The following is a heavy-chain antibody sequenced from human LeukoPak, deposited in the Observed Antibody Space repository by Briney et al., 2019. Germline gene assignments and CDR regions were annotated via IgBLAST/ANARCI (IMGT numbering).Heavy chain of an antibody. D-gene: IGHD3-22*01. J-gene: IGHJ4*02. V-gene: IGHV1-8*01. CDR2: MNPNSGHT. Sequence: ASVNVSCEASGSTFTSYDINWVRQATGQGLEWMGWMNPNSGHTGYAQKFQGRVTMTRNTSVSTAYMELSSLRSEDTAVYYCATDLGYYYDSSGYCLDYWGQGTLVTVSS. CDR1: GSTFTSYD. CDR3: ATDLGYYYDSSGYCLDY.